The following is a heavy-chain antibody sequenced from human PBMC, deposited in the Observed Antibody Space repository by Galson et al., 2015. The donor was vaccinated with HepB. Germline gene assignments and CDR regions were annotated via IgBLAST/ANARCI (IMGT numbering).Heavy chain of an antibody. V-gene: IGHV4-30-4*01. CDR3: AREGPYDFWSGYTYNWFDP. CDR1: GGSISSDDYY. Sequence: LSLTCTVSGGSISSDDYYWSWIRQPPGKGLEWIGYIYYSGSTYYNPSLKSRVTISVDTSKNQFSLKLSSVTAADTAVYYCAREGPYDFWSGYTYNWFDPWGQGTLVTVSS. D-gene: IGHD3-3*01. J-gene: IGHJ5*02. CDR2: IYYSGST.